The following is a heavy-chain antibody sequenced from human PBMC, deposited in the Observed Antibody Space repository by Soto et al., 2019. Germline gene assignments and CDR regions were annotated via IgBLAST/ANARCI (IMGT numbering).Heavy chain of an antibody. V-gene: IGHV1-69*13. Sequence: SVKVSCKASGYPFTGYYMNWVRQAPGQGLEWMGGIIPIFGTANYAQKFQGRVTITADESTSTAYMELSSLRSEDTAVYYCARRIVRNNWFDPWGQGTLVTVSS. CDR3: ARRIVRNNWFDP. CDR1: GYPFTGYY. CDR2: IIPIFGTA. D-gene: IGHD1-26*01. J-gene: IGHJ5*02.